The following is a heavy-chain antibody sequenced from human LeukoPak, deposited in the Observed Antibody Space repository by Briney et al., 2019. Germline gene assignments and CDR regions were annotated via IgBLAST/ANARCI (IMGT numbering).Heavy chain of an antibody. CDR1: GFTFSSYA. Sequence: GGSLRLSCAASGFTFSSYAMSWVRQAPGKGLEWVSAISGSGGSTYYADSVKGRFTIARDNYKNPLYMQMTSLSAEDTAVYYCPKDPADSSGYCDYWGQGTLVTVSS. J-gene: IGHJ4*02. CDR2: ISGSGGST. V-gene: IGHV3-23*01. D-gene: IGHD3-22*01. CDR3: PKDPADSSGYCDY.